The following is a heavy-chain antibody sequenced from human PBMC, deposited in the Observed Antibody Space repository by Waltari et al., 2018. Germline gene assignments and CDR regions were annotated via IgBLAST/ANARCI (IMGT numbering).Heavy chain of an antibody. J-gene: IGHJ4*02. CDR1: GYSISSGYY. Sequence: AVSGYSISSGYYWGWIRQPPGKGLEWIGSIYHSGSTYYNPSLKSRVTISVDTSKNQFSLKLSSVTAADTAVYYCARSSSGWYDYWGQGTLVTVSS. CDR3: ARSSSGWYDY. D-gene: IGHD6-19*01. CDR2: IYHSGST. V-gene: IGHV4-38-2*01.